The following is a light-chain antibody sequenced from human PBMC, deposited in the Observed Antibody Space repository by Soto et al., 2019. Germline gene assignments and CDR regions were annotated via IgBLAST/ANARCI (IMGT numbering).Light chain of an antibody. Sequence: EIVLTQSPGTLSFSPGERATLSCRASHSISSSSLAWYQQKPGQAPRLLLYGASSRATGIPDRFSGSGSGTDFTLTISRLEPEDFAVYYCQQYDNSPALTFGGGTKVEIK. CDR2: GAS. J-gene: IGKJ4*01. CDR3: QQYDNSPALT. V-gene: IGKV3-20*01. CDR1: HSISSSS.